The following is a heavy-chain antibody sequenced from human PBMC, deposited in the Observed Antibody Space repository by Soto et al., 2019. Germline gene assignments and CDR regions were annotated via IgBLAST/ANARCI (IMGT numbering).Heavy chain of an antibody. V-gene: IGHV1-69*13. CDR3: ARDYYDSSGYYYVRYPLDI. J-gene: IGHJ3*02. Sequence: SVKVSCKASGGTFSSYAISWVRQAPGQGLEWTGGIIPIFGTANYAQKFQGRVTITADESTSTAYMELSSLRSEDTAVYYCARDYYDSSGYYYVRYPLDIWGQGTMVTVSS. CDR2: IIPIFGTA. D-gene: IGHD3-22*01. CDR1: GGTFSSYA.